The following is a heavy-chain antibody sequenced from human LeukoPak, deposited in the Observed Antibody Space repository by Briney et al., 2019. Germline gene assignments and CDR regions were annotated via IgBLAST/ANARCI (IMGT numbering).Heavy chain of an antibody. CDR2: IDASGSI. D-gene: IGHD2-15*01. V-gene: IGHV4-4*07. J-gene: IGHJ5*02. CDR3: AKVGSLSRGRNWVDP. Sequence: PSETLSLTCTVSGGSINTYFCNWIRQPAGKGLEWLGRIDASGSINYNPSLKSRVTMSVDRSKNQFSLKLSSVTAADTAVYYCAKVGSLSRGRNWVDPWGQGTLVSVSS. CDR1: GGSINTYF.